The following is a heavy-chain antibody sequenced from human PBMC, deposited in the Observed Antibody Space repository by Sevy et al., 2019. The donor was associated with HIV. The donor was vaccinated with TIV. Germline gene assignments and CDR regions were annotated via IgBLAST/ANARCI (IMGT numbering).Heavy chain of an antibody. CDR2: IYYSGST. CDR3: ARGVREEYYYDSSGYYPYRPFDY. Sequence: SETLSLTCTVSGGSISSSSYYWGWIRQPPGKGLEWIGSIYYSGSTYYNPSLKSQVTISVDTSKNQFSLKLSYVTAADTAVYYCARGVREEYYYDSSGYYPYRPFDYWGQGTLVTVSS. J-gene: IGHJ4*02. CDR1: GGSISSSSYY. D-gene: IGHD3-22*01. V-gene: IGHV4-39*01.